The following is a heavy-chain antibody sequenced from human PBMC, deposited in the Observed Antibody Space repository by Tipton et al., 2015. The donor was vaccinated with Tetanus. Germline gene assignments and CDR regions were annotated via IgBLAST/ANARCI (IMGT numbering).Heavy chain of an antibody. CDR2: IYNDGRT. CDR3: ATWRGFLVSN. V-gene: IGHV4-4*02. J-gene: IGHJ1*01. CDR1: GDSINSAAW. Sequence: TLSLTCAVSGDSINSAAWWTWVRQAPGQGLEWIGEIYNDGRTNYNPSLESRVTISQDKSKNQLSLRLASLTAADTAVYYCATWRGFLVSNWGQGTLVTVSS. D-gene: IGHD3-3*01.